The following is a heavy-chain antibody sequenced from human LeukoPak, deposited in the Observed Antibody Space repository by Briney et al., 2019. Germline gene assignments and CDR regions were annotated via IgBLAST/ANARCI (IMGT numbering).Heavy chain of an antibody. CDR1: GFTLSTYG. CDR2: IRNDGSNK. D-gene: IGHD5-18*01. Sequence: AGGSLRLSCAASGFTLSTYGMHWVRQAPGKGLERLAFIRNDGSNKYYADSVKGRFTNSRDNSKNTVYLQMDSLRTEDTAVYYCARTDSFGMDVWGQGTTVTVSS. J-gene: IGHJ6*02. V-gene: IGHV3-30*02. CDR3: ARTDSFGMDV.